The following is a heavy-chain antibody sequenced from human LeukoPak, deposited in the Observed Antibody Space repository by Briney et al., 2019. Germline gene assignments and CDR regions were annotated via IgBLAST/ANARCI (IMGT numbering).Heavy chain of an antibody. CDR2: ISGSGGGT. CDR1: GFTFSTYA. CDR3: AKRGVTGYKEGFDY. Sequence: PGGSLRLSCAASGFTFSTYAMSWVRQAAGKGLEWVSLISGSGGGTYYADSVKGRFTISRDNSKNTLYLQMNSLRAEDTAVYYCAKRGVTGYKEGFDYWGQGTLVTVSS. V-gene: IGHV3-23*01. J-gene: IGHJ4*02. D-gene: IGHD3-9*01.